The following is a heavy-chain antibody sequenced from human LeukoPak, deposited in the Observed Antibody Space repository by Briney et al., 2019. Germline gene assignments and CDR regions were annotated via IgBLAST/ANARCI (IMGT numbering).Heavy chain of an antibody. CDR2: ISAYNGNT. CDR1: GYTFTTYG. V-gene: IGHV1-18*01. J-gene: IGHJ4*02. D-gene: IGHD2-2*01. Sequence: RASVKVSCKASGYTFTTYGISWVRQAPGQGLEWMGWISAYNGNTNYAQKLQGRVTMTTDTSTSTAYMELRSLRSDDTAVYYCARHDFSSTSCYYRPSDYWGQGTLVTVSS. CDR3: ARHDFSSTSCYYRPSDY.